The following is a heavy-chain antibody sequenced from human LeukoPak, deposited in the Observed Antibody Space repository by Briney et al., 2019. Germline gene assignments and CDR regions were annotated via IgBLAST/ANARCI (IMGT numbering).Heavy chain of an antibody. CDR1: GGSFSGYY. Sequence: SETLSLTCAVYGGSFSGYYWSWIRQPPGKGLEWIGEINHSGSTNYNPSLKSRVTISVDTSKNQFSLKLSSVTAADTAVYYCAGDPPVRYYYYGMDVWGQGTTVTVSS. V-gene: IGHV4-34*01. J-gene: IGHJ6*02. CDR2: INHSGST. CDR3: AGDPPVRYYYYGMDV.